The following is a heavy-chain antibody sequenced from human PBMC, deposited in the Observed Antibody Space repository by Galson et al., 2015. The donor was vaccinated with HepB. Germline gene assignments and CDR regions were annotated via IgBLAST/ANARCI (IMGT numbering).Heavy chain of an antibody. D-gene: IGHD2-15*01. CDR3: ARVSLGVVAAGNWFDP. CDR1: GYSFTSYW. J-gene: IGHJ5*02. V-gene: IGHV5-51*03. Sequence: QSGAEVTKPGESLKISCKGSGYSFTSYWIGWVRQMPGKGLEWMGIIYPGDSDTRYSPSFQGQVTISADKSISTAYLQWSSLKASDTAMYYCARVSLGVVAAGNWFDPWGQGTLVTVSS. CDR2: IYPGDSDT.